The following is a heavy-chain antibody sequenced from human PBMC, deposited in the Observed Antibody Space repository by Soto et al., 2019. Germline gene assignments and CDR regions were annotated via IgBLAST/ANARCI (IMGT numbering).Heavy chain of an antibody. D-gene: IGHD6-13*01. V-gene: IGHV1-2*02. J-gene: IGHJ6*02. Sequence: SLTVSCKASGYTFTGYYMHWVRQAPGQVLEWMGWINPNSGGTNYAQKFQGRVTMTRDTSISTAYMELSSLRSEDTAVHYRPADGQQLVTYYYYGMDVWGQGTTVTVSS. CDR1: GYTFTGYY. CDR2: INPNSGGT. CDR3: PADGQQLVTYYYYGMDV.